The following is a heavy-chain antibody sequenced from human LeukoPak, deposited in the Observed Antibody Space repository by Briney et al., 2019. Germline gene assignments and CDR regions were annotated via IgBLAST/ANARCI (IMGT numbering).Heavy chain of an antibody. CDR1: GGSINSHF. CDR3: ARLLDNDSSGYPDTFDL. V-gene: IGHV4-59*11. D-gene: IGHD3-22*01. J-gene: IGHJ3*01. CDR2: IYYSGST. Sequence: SQTLSLTCTVSGGSINSHFWSWIRQPPGKGLEWIGYIYYSGSTKYNPSLQSRVTISVDTSESNFSLKLTSVTAADTAVYYCARLLDNDSSGYPDTFDLWGQGTLVIVSS.